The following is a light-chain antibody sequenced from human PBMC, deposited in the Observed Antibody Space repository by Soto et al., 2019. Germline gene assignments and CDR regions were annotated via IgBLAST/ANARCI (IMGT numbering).Light chain of an antibody. V-gene: IGLV2-8*01. CDR1: GSDVGAYKY. CDR3: SSKGDTNRPPHV. CDR2: EVD. Sequence: QSVLTQPPSASGSPGQSITISCAGTGSDVGAYKYVSWYQQHPGKAPKLIIYEVDNRPSGVADRFSGSKSGNTASLTVSGLQAEDEADCYCSSKGDTNRPPHVFGRGTKLTVL. J-gene: IGLJ2*01.